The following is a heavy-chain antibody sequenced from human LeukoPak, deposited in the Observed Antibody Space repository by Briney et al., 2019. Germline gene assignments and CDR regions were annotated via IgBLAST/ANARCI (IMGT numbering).Heavy chain of an antibody. V-gene: IGHV4-39*07. Sequence: SETLSLTCTVSGGSISNSRYYWGWIRQPPGKGLEWIASIFYGGSTHYNPSLKSRVTILVDTSKNQFSLKLSSVTAADTAVYYCARLRRFGELRLFYYYMDVWGKGTTVTISS. D-gene: IGHD3-10*01. CDR3: ARLRRFGELRLFYYYMDV. CDR1: GGSISNSRYY. J-gene: IGHJ6*03. CDR2: IFYGGST.